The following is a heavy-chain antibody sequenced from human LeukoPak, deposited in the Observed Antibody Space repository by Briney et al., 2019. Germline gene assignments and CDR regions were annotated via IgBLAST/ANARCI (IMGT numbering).Heavy chain of an antibody. Sequence: SEPLSLTCTVSRGFISSYYWTWMRQPAGKGLEWIGRIYTSGSTDYTPSLKSRVTMSVDTSKHQFSLKLTSVTAADTAVYYCARYSGYDSFDYWGQGTLVTVSS. CDR1: RGFISSYY. D-gene: IGHD5-12*01. CDR3: ARYSGYDSFDY. CDR2: IYTSGST. J-gene: IGHJ4*02. V-gene: IGHV4-4*07.